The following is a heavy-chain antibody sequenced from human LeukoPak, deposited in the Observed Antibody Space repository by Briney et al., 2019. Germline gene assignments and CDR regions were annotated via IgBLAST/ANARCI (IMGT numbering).Heavy chain of an antibody. D-gene: IGHD3-9*01. CDR1: GYTYDDYA. CDR2: GSGDGGST. CDR3: AKDMSLDKRRFYMDV. Sequence: PGGSQTLPCAPSGYTYDDYAMHCVRQATGKGLEWVSHGSGDGGSTYYEDSVNGRFTISRDNSKNSLYLQMNSLRAEDNALYYCAKDMSLDKRRFYMDVWGKGTTVTVSS. J-gene: IGHJ6*03. V-gene: IGHV3-43D*04.